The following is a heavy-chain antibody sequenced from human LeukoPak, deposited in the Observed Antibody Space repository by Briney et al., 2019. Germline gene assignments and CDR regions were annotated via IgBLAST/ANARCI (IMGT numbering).Heavy chain of an antibody. V-gene: IGHV4-39*01. CDR2: IYYSGST. CDR3: ARSLAGPRARPSDY. J-gene: IGHJ4*02. D-gene: IGHD6-19*01. Sequence: SETLSLTCTVSGGSIRSSNYYWGRIRQPPGRGLEWIGIIYYSGSTYYNPSLKSRVTISVDTSKNQISLKLNSVTAADTAVYYCARSLAGPRARPSDYWGQGILVTVSS. CDR1: GGSIRSSNYY.